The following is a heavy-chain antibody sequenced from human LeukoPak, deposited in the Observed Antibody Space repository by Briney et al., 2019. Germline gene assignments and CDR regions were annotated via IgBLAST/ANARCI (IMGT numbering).Heavy chain of an antibody. CDR2: ISSGSRTI. CDR1: GFTFSTYS. Sequence: PGGSLRLSCAASGFTFSTYSMNWVRQAPGKGLEWVSSISSGSRTIFYADSVKGRFTISRDNAKNSLYLQMNSLRDEDTAVYYCASGAYSSGWYVDYWGQGTLVTVSS. J-gene: IGHJ4*02. D-gene: IGHD6-19*01. V-gene: IGHV3-48*02. CDR3: ASGAYSSGWYVDY.